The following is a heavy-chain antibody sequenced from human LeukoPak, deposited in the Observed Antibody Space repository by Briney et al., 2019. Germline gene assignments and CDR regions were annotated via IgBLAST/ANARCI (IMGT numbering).Heavy chain of an antibody. D-gene: IGHD5-12*01. CDR2: INHSGST. V-gene: IGHV4-34*01. CDR1: GGSFSGYY. CDR3: ARDGEWLDAFDI. Sequence: SETLSLTCAVYGGSFSGYYWSWIRQPPGKGLEWIGEINHSGSTNYNPSLKSRVTISVDTSKNQFSLKLSSVTAADTAVHYCARDGEWLDAFDIWGQGTMVTVSS. J-gene: IGHJ3*02.